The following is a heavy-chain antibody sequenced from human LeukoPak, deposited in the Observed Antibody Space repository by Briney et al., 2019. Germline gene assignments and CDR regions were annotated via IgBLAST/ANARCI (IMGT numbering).Heavy chain of an antibody. J-gene: IGHJ5*02. D-gene: IGHD2-2*01. V-gene: IGHV3-13*01. CDR2: IGTAGDT. Sequence: GGSLSLSCVASGFTFSSYDMHWVRQATGKGLEWVSAIGTAGDTFYPGSVKGRFTISRENAKNSLYLQMNSLRAGDTAVYYCARGRAGRRYCSSTNCYQDWFDPWGQGTLVTVSS. CDR1: GFTFSSYD. CDR3: ARGRAGRRYCSSTNCYQDWFDP.